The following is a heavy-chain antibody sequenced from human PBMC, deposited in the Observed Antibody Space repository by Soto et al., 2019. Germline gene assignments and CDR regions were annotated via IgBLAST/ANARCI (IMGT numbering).Heavy chain of an antibody. Sequence: QVQLVQSGAEVKKPGSSVKVSCKASGGTFSSYAISWVRQAPGQGLEWMGGIIPIFGTANYAQKFQGRVTITADESTSTAYMELSSLRSEDTAVYYCAFGVDIAMFKGGYYYYGMDVWGQGTTVTVSS. J-gene: IGHJ6*02. CDR1: GGTFSSYA. CDR2: IIPIFGTA. V-gene: IGHV1-69*12. CDR3: AFGVDIAMFKGGYYYYGMDV. D-gene: IGHD5-18*01.